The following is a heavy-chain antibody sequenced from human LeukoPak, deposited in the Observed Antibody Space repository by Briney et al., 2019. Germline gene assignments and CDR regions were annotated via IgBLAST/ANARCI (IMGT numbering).Heavy chain of an antibody. CDR2: IYYSGST. CDR3: ARDFLGYCSSTSCYASYHFQH. J-gene: IGHJ1*01. V-gene: IGHV4-30-4*01. Sequence: SETLSLTCTVSGGSISSGGYYRSWIRQPPGEGLEWIGYIYYSGSTYYHPSLKSRVTISLDTSKNQFSLKLSSVTAADTAVYYCARDFLGYCSSTSCYASYHFQHWGQGTLVTVSS. D-gene: IGHD2-2*01. CDR1: GGSISSGGYY.